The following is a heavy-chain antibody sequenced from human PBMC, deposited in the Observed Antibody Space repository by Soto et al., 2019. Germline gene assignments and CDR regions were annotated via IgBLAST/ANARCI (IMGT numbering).Heavy chain of an antibody. D-gene: IGHD6-13*01. J-gene: IGHJ4*02. CDR2: ISSSSYI. CDR1: GFTFSSYS. CDR3: ASQGGDSSSWYFDY. Sequence: GGSLRLSCAASGFTFSSYSMNWVRQAPGKGLEWVSSISSSSYIYYADSVKGRFTISRDNAKNSLYLQMNSLRAEDTAVYYCASQGGDSSSWYFDYWGQGTLVTVSS. V-gene: IGHV3-21*01.